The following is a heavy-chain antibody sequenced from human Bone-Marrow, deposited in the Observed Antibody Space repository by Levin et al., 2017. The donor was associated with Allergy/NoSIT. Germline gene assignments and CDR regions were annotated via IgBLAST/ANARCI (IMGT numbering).Heavy chain of an antibody. CDR1: GFTFSSYS. CDR2: INSSSGTI. Sequence: GESLKISCATSGFTFSSYSMNWVRQDPGKGLEWVSYINSSSGTIYYADSVKGRFTISRDNAKKSLYLQMSSLRVEDTAVYYCVRGLPDYWGQGTLVTVSS. CDR3: VRGLPDY. V-gene: IGHV3-48*01. J-gene: IGHJ4*02.